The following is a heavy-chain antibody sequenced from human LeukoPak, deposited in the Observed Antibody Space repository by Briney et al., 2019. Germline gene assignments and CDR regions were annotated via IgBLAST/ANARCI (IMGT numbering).Heavy chain of an antibody. CDR1: GFTFSSYP. Sequence: GGSLRLSCAASGFTFSSYPMSWVRQAPGKGLEWISAISGSGGSTYYADSVKGRFTISRDNAKNTLYLQMNSLRAEDTAVYYCARDWRDGYNFRYVSDAFDIWGQGTMVTVSS. CDR3: ARDWRDGYNFRYVSDAFDI. J-gene: IGHJ3*02. D-gene: IGHD5-24*01. CDR2: ISGSGGST. V-gene: IGHV3-23*01.